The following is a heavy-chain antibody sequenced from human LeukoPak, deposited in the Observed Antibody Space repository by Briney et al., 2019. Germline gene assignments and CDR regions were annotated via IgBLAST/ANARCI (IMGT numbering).Heavy chain of an antibody. CDR2: ISANSGYT. Sequence: ASVKVSCKASGYTFTSYGISWVRQAPGQGLEWRGWISANSGYTNYAQKLQGRVTMTTDTSTSTAYMDLRSLRSDDTAVYYCARDLSCGGDCYSPLGYYYGMDVWGQGTTVTVSS. CDR1: GYTFTSYG. CDR3: ARDLSCGGDCYSPLGYYYGMDV. D-gene: IGHD2-21*02. V-gene: IGHV1-18*01. J-gene: IGHJ6*02.